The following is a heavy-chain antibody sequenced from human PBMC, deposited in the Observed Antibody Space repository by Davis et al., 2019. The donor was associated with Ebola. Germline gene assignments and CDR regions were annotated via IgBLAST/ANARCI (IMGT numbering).Heavy chain of an antibody. CDR1: GYTFTSYD. CDR2: MNPNSGNT. J-gene: IGHJ4*02. V-gene: IGHV1-8*01. CDR3: AREIKRAEQGSYFDY. Sequence: AASVKVSCKASGYTFTSYDINWVRQATGQGLEWMGWMNPNSGNTGYAQKLQGRVTMTRNTSINTAYMELSRLRSEDSAVYYCAREIKRAEQGSYFDYWGQGTLVTVSS. D-gene: IGHD1/OR15-1a*01.